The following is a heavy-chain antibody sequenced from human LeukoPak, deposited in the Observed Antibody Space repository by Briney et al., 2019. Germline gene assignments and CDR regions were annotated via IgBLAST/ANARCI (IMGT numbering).Heavy chain of an antibody. CDR2: ISSSGSTI. V-gene: IGHV3-48*04. CDR3: ARDLAPYYDSYSTASISFDY. CDR1: GFTFSSYS. J-gene: IGHJ4*02. Sequence: PGGSLRLYCAASGFTFSSYSMKWVRQAPGKGLEWVSYISSSGSTIYYADSVKGRFTISRDNAKNSLYLQMNSLRAEDTAVYYCARDLAPYYDSYSTASISFDYWGQGTLVTVSS. D-gene: IGHD3-22*01.